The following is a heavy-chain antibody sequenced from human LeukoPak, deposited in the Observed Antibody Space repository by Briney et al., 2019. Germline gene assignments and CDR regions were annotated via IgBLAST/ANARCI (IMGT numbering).Heavy chain of an antibody. J-gene: IGHJ4*02. CDR3: ARRADYFDY. CDR2: ISSSSSTI. Sequence: GGSLRLSCAASGFTFRSYSMNWVRQAPGKGLEWVSYISSSSSTIYYADSVKGRFTISRDNAKNSLYLQMNSLRAEDTAVYYCARRADYFDYWGQGTLVTVSS. V-gene: IGHV3-48*04. CDR1: GFTFRSYS.